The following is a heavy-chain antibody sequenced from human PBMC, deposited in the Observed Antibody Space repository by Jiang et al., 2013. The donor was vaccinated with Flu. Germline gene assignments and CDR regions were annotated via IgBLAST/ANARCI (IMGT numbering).Heavy chain of an antibody. D-gene: IGHD3-10*01. CDR2: IYYSGST. V-gene: IGHV4-39*07. CDR3: ARGRLWFGRLLDY. J-gene: IGHJ4*02. Sequence: GPGLVKPSETLSLTCTVSGGSISSSSYYWGWIRQPPGKGLEWIGSIYYSGSTNYNPSLKSRVTISVDTSKNQFSLKLSSVTAADTAVYYCARGRLWFGRLLDYWGQGTLVTVSS. CDR1: GGSISSSSYY.